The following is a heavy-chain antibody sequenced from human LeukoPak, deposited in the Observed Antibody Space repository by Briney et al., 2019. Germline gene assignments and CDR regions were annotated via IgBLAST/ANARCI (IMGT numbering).Heavy chain of an antibody. J-gene: IGHJ4*02. CDR1: GFSISSHW. D-gene: IGHD3-16*01. Sequence: PGGSLRLSCGASGFSISSHWMHWVRQAPGKGLVWVSRINSDGSSTNYADSVKGRFTISRDNAKNTLNLQMNSLRAEDTALYYCVRSGGAGPDYWGQGTLVTVSS. CDR3: VRSGGAGPDY. CDR2: INSDGSST. V-gene: IGHV3-74*01.